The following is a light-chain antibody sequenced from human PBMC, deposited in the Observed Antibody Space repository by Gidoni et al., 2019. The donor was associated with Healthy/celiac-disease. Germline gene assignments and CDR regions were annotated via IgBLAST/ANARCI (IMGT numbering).Light chain of an antibody. CDR2: WAS. V-gene: IGKV4-1*01. CDR3: QQYYSTPRT. J-gene: IGKJ1*01. CDR1: QSVLYSSNNKNY. Sequence: QSVLYSSNNKNYLAWYQQKPGQPPKLLIYWASTRESGVPDRFSGSGSGTDFTLTISSLQAEDVAVYYCQQYYSTPRTFGQGTKVEIK.